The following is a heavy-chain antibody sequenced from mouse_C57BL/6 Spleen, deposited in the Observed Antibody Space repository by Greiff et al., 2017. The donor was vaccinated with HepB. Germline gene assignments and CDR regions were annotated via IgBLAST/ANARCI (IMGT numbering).Heavy chain of an antibody. CDR2: INPSTGGT. J-gene: IGHJ3*01. CDR1: GYSFTGYY. V-gene: IGHV1-42*01. Sequence: VQLQQSGPELVKPGASVKISCKASGYSFTGYYMNWVKQSPEKSLEWIGEINPSTGGTTYNQKFKAKATLTVDKSSSTAYMQLKSLTSEDSAVYYCARDYGSSPFAYWGLGTLVTVSA. CDR3: ARDYGSSPFAY. D-gene: IGHD1-1*01.